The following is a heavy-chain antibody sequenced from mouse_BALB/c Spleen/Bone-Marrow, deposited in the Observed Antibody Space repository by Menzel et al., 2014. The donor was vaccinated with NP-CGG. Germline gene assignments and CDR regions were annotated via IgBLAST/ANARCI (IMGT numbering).Heavy chain of an antibody. D-gene: IGHD1-2*01. V-gene: IGHV5-12-1*01. CDR1: GFGFSSSD. CDR2: ISSGGGST. CDR3: ATHYYGRFDY. Sequence: EVQLQQSGGGLVKPGGSLKLSCAASGFGFSSSDMSWVRPTPEKRLEWVAYISSGGGSTYYPDTVKGRFAISRDNAKNTLYLQMSSLKSEDTAMYYCATHYYGRFDYWGQGTTLTVSS. J-gene: IGHJ2*01.